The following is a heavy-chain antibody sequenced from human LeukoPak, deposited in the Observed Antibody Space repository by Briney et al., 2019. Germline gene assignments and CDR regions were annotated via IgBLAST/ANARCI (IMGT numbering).Heavy chain of an antibody. Sequence: AAVTVSCKASGYTFTSYGSSWVRQAPGQGLEGMGWISAYNGNTNYAQKLQGRVTMTTDTSTSTAYMELRSLRSDGTAVYYCAREQWLVPRDWGQGTMVTVSS. CDR3: AREQWLVPRD. CDR1: GYTFTSYG. J-gene: IGHJ3*01. V-gene: IGHV1-18*01. CDR2: ISAYNGNT. D-gene: IGHD6-19*01.